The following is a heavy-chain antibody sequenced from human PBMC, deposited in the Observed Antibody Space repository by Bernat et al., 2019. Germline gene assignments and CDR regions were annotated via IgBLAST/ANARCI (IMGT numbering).Heavy chain of an antibody. CDR3: TRLERGGRSDY. V-gene: IGHV4-39*01. Sequence: QLQLQESGPGLVKPSETLSLTCTVSGGSISSSSYYWGWIRQPPGKGLEWIGSIYYSGSTYYNPSLKSRVTISVDTSKNQFSLKLSSVTTADTAVYYCTRLERGGRSDYWGQGTLVTVSS. D-gene: IGHD1-26*01. CDR1: GGSISSSSYY. J-gene: IGHJ4*02. CDR2: IYYSGST.